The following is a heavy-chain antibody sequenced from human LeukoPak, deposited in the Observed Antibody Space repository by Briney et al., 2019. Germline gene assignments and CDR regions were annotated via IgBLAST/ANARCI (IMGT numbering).Heavy chain of an antibody. CDR3: GRDRIGVAGQDY. Sequence: GASVKVSCKASGYTFTAYYMHWVRQAPGQGLEWMGWIDPDSGDTKYAQSFQGRVTMTTDTSISAVFMELSRLRSDDTVVYFCGRDRIGVAGQDYWGPGTLVIVSS. D-gene: IGHD6-13*01. CDR1: GYTFTAYY. CDR2: IDPDSGDT. V-gene: IGHV1-2*02. J-gene: IGHJ4*02.